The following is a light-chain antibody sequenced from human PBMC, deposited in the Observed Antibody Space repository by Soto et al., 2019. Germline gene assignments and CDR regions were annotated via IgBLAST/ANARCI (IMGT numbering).Light chain of an antibody. CDR2: KAS. CDR3: QQYNSYPLT. J-gene: IGKJ4*01. V-gene: IGKV1-5*03. Sequence: DIQMTQSPYTLSASVGDRVTITCRASQSISSWLAWYQQKPEKAPKLLIYKASSLKSGVPSRFSGSGSGTEFTLTISSLQPDDFATYYGQQYNSYPLTFGGGTKVEIK. CDR1: QSISSW.